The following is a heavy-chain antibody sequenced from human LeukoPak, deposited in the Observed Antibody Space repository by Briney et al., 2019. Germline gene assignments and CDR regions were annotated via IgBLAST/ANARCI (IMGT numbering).Heavy chain of an antibody. CDR1: GVSISSSNSY. J-gene: IGHJ3*02. CDR2: IYYSGNT. V-gene: IGHV4-39*01. CDR3: ARGRRYSSSWYYAFDI. D-gene: IGHD6-13*01. Sequence: SETLSLTCTVSGVSISSSNSYWGWIRQPPGKGLEWIGSIYYSGNTYYNASLKSQVSISIDTSKNQFSLKLSSVTAADTAVYYCARGRRYSSSWYYAFDIWGQGTMVTVSS.